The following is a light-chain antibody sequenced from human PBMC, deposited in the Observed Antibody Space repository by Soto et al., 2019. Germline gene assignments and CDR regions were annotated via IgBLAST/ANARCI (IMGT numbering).Light chain of an antibody. V-gene: IGLV2-8*01. J-gene: IGLJ2*01. CDR1: SSDVGFYNY. CDR3: TSYGGRDNLI. CDR2: EVN. Sequence: QSALTQPASVSGSPGQSITISCTGTSSDVGFYNYVSWFQQHPGEAPKLIISEVNKRPSGVPNRFSGSKSGNTASLTVSGLQAEDEADYYCTSYGGRDNLIFGGGTQLTVL.